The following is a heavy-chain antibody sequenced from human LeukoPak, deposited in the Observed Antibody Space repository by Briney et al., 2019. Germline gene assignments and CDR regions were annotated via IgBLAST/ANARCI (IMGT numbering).Heavy chain of an antibody. D-gene: IGHD1-20*01. J-gene: IGHJ4*02. CDR3: ARAISGTNRLVDY. Sequence: GESLKISCMGSGYSFNTYWIAWVRQMPGKGLEWMGIVYPGDSDTRYSPSFQGQVTISADKSITTAYLQWSSLKASDTAMYYCARAISGTNRLVDYWGQGTLVPVSS. CDR2: VYPGDSDT. CDR1: GYSFNTYW. V-gene: IGHV5-51*01.